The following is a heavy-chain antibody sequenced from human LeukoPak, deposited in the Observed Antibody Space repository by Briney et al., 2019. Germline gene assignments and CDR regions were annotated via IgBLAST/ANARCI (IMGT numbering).Heavy chain of an antibody. V-gene: IGHV5-51*01. CDR2: IYPGDSDT. CDR1: GYNFTSYW. CDR3: ASLTAAGSWDYGMDV. Sequence: GESLKISCKGSGYNFTSYWIGWVRQMPGKGLEWMGIIYPGDSDTRYSPSFQGQVTISADKSISTAYLQWSSLKASDTAMYYCASLTAAGSWDYGMDVWGQGTTVTVSS. D-gene: IGHD6-13*01. J-gene: IGHJ6*02.